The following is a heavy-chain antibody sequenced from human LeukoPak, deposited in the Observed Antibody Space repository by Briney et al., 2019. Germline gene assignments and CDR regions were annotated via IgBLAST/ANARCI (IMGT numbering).Heavy chain of an antibody. D-gene: IGHD2-2*02. V-gene: IGHV3-23*01. CDR2: ISGSGGST. CDR1: GFTFSSYA. J-gene: IGHJ4*02. CDR3: VKAPSVYRASDY. Sequence: GGSLRLSCAASGFTFSSYAMSWVRQAPGKGLECVSVISGSGGSTYYADSVKGRFTISRDNSKNTLSLRMNTLRAEDTAVYYCVKAPSVYRASDYWGQGTLVSVSS.